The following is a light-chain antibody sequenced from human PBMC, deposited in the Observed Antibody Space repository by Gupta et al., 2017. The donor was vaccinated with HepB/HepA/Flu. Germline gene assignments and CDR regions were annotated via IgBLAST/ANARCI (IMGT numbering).Light chain of an antibody. CDR2: DVF. V-gene: IGLV2-14*03. CDR1: SSDVGGYNY. CDR3: SSYASSSTVV. J-gene: IGLJ2*01. Sequence: QPALTQPASVSGSPGQSITISCTGTSSDVGGYNYVSWHQQHPGKAPKLLIYDVFNRPSGVSHRFSGSKSGNTASLTISGLQAEDEADYYCSSYASSSTVVFGGGTKLTVL.